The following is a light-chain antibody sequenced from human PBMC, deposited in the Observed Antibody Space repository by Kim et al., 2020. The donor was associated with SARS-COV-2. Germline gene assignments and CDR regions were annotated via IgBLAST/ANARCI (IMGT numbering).Light chain of an antibody. J-gene: IGKJ4*01. Sequence: IVLTQSPGTLSLSPGERATLSCRASQSVSSSYLAWYQQKPGQAPRLLIYGASSRATGIPDRFSGSGSGTDFTLTISRLEPEDFAVYYCQQYGSSPLTFGGGTKLEI. CDR2: GAS. V-gene: IGKV3-20*01. CDR1: QSVSSSY. CDR3: QQYGSSPLT.